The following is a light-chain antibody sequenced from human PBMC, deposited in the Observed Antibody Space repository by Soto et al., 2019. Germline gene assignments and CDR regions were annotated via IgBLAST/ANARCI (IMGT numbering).Light chain of an antibody. V-gene: IGKV1-5*03. CDR2: KAS. CDR3: QQSHSTPFT. Sequence: DIQMTQSPSTLSGSVGDRVTITCRASQTISSWLAWYQQKPGKAPKLLIYKASTLKSGVPSRFSGSGSGTEFTLTISSLEPEDFANFYCQQSHSTPFTFGPGTKVDIK. J-gene: IGKJ3*01. CDR1: QTISSW.